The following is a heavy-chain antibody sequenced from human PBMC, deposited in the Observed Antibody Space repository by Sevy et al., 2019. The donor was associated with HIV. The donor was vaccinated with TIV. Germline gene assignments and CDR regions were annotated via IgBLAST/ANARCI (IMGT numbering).Heavy chain of an antibody. D-gene: IGHD6-13*01. V-gene: IGHV4-59*01. CDR3: ARGIAAPRGMDV. Sequence: SETLSLTCTVSGDSISGYYWSWIRQPPGKGLEWIGYFFYSGSTNYNPSLKSRVTISVDTTRNQVSLKVRSVAAADTAVYYCARGIAAPRGMDVWGQGTTVTVSS. CDR1: GDSISGYY. J-gene: IGHJ6*02. CDR2: FFYSGST.